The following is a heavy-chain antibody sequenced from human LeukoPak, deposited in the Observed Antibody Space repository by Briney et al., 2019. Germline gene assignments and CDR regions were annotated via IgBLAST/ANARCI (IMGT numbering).Heavy chain of an antibody. J-gene: IGHJ4*02. CDR1: GGSISSGGYY. CDR2: IYYSGST. V-gene: IGHV4-31*11. D-gene: IGHD3-22*01. Sequence: SQTLSLTCAVSGGSISSGGYYWSWIRQHPGKGLEWIGYIYYSGSTYYNPSLKSRVTISVDTSKNQFSLKLSSVTAADTAVYYCARERVSDYYDSSGYDYWGQGTLVTVSS. CDR3: ARERVSDYYDSSGYDY.